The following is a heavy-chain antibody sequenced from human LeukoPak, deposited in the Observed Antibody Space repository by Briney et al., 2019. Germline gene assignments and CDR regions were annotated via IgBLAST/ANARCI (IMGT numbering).Heavy chain of an antibody. D-gene: IGHD6-6*01. J-gene: IGHJ5*02. CDR1: GGSISSSSYY. Sequence: PSETLSLTCTVSGGSISSSSYYWSWIRQPPGKGLEWIGEINHSGSTNYNPSLKSRVTISVDTSKNQFSLKLSSVTAADTAVYYCARGRLAARPRTNWFEPWGQGTLVTVSS. CDR3: ARGRLAARPRTNWFEP. V-gene: IGHV4-39*07. CDR2: INHSGST.